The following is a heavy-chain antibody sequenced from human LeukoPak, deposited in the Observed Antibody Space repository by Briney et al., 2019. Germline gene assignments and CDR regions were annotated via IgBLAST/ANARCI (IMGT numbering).Heavy chain of an antibody. V-gene: IGHV4-59*08. CDR2: IYYSGAT. Sequence: PSETLSLTCTVSGGSISSYYWSWIRQPPGKGLEWIGYIYYSGATNYNPSLKSRVTISVDTSKNQFSLKLSSVTAADTAVYFCARTARVFDHWGQGLLVTVSS. CDR1: GGSISSYY. CDR3: ARTARVFDH. J-gene: IGHJ4*02. D-gene: IGHD2-21*02.